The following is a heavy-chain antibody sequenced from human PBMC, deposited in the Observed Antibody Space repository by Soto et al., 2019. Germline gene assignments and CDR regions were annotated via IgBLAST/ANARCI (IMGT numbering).Heavy chain of an antibody. CDR3: ASPIAVAGTSFDY. CDR1: GGTFISYA. Sequence: SAEVCVKTSGGTFISYAISWVRQTPGQGLEWMRGIIPIFGTSNYAQTFQGRVTITADKSTSAAYMELSSLRSEDKAVYYCASPIAVAGTSFDYWGQGTLVSVSS. V-gene: IGHV1-69*06. D-gene: IGHD6-19*01. CDR2: IIPIFGTS. J-gene: IGHJ4*02.